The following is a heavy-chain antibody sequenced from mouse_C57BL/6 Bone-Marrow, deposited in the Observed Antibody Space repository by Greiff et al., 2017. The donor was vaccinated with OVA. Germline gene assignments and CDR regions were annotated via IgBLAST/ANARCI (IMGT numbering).Heavy chain of an antibody. CDR2: IYPGSGNT. CDR1: GYTFTDYY. CDR3: VRSWRWFAY. V-gene: IGHV1-76*01. Sequence: SGAELVRPGASVKLSCTASGYTFTDYYINWVKQRPGQGLEWIARIYPGSGNTYYNEKFKGKATLTAEKSSSTAYMQLSSLTSEDSDVYFCVRSWRWFAYWGQGTLVTVSA. J-gene: IGHJ3*01.